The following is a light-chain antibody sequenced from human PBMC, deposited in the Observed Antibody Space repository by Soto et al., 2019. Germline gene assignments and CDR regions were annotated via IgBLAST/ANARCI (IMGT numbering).Light chain of an antibody. V-gene: IGKV1-5*03. Sequence: DIQMTQSPSTLSASVGDRVTITCRASQSITGWLAWFQQKPGKAPKLLLSKASSLESGVPSRFSGSGSGTEFTLTISSLQPDDFATYYCQQYNPYSPWTFGQGTKVEIK. CDR2: KAS. CDR1: QSITGW. J-gene: IGKJ1*01. CDR3: QQYNPYSPWT.